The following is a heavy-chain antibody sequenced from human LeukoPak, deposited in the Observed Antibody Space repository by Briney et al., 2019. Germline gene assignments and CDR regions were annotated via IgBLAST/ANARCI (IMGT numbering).Heavy chain of an antibody. CDR2: IYYSGTS. CDR1: GGSIRSSH. CDR3: AKAAGYSTIYWFDP. V-gene: IGHV4-59*01. D-gene: IGHD6-13*01. Sequence: SETLSLTCTVSGGSIRSSHWSWIRQPPGKGLEFIGYIYYSGTSNYNPSLKSRVTMSVDTSNNQFSLKLNSVTAADTAVYYCAKAAGYSTIYWFDPWGQGTLVAVSS. J-gene: IGHJ5*02.